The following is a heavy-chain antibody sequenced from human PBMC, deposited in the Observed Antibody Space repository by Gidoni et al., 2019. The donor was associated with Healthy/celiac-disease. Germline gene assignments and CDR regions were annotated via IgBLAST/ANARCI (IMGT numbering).Heavy chain of an antibody. Sequence: QVQLQQWGAGLLKPSETLSLTCAVSGGSFSGYSWSWIRQPPGKGLEWIGEINHSGSTNYNPSLKSRVTISVDTSKNQFSLKLSSVTAADTAVYYCARGKGYYGMDVWGQGTTVTVSS. V-gene: IGHV4-34*01. CDR2: INHSGST. CDR1: GGSFSGYS. J-gene: IGHJ6*02. CDR3: ARGKGYYGMDV.